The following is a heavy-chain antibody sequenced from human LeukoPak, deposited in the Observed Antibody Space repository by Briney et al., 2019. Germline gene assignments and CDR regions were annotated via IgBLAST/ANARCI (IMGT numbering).Heavy chain of an antibody. D-gene: IGHD4-11*01. J-gene: IGHJ4*02. V-gene: IGHV3-43*01. CDR2: ISWDGAST. CDR1: GFIFDDYS. Sequence: GGSLRLSCAASGFIFDDYSMHWVRQAPGKGLDWVSVISWDGASTYYADSVKGRFTISRDSSKNSLYLQMNSLRIEDTALYYCARAPYGNYGTLDYWGQGTLVTVSS. CDR3: ARAPYGNYGTLDY.